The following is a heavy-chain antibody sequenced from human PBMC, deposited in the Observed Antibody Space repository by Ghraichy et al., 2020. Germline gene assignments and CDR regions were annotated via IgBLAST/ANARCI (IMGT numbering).Heavy chain of an antibody. CDR2: INHSGST. J-gene: IGHJ4*02. CDR3: ARRKVSAAYSSGWYRRYDYFDY. D-gene: IGHD6-19*01. Sequence: SETLSLTCAVYGGSFSGYYWSWIRQPPGKGLEWIGEINHSGSTNYNPSLKSRVTISVDTSKNQFSLKLSSVTAADTAVYYCARRKVSAAYSSGWYRRYDYFDYWGQGTLVTVSS. V-gene: IGHV4-34*01. CDR1: GGSFSGYY.